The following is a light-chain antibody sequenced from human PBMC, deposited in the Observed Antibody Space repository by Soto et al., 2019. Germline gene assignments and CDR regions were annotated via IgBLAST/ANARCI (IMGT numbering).Light chain of an antibody. CDR2: DVS. V-gene: IGLV2-8*01. J-gene: IGLJ2*01. CDR1: SSDVGGNNY. CDR3: SSHAGTKNVV. Sequence: QSALTQPPSASGSPGQSVTISCTGTSSDVGGNNYVSWYQQYPGKAPELMIYDVSKRPSGVPDRFSGSKSGNTASLTVSGLQAGDEADYYCSSHAGTKNVVFGGGTKLTVL.